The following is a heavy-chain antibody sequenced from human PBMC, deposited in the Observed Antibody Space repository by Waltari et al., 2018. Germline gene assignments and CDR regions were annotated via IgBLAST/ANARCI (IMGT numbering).Heavy chain of an antibody. CDR1: GFTLSWHL. J-gene: IGHJ4*02. Sequence: EVQLLVSGVGLVQPGGSLRLSGAAFGFTLSWHLMSWFRQAPGKGWEWVAGSSGGGCSRYYADSVKGGFTSSRDKSKNTRYLQMNSLRAEDTAVYYCATTGAVPAAIWGQGTLVTVSS. V-gene: IGHV3-23*01. D-gene: IGHD2-2*01. CDR2: SSGGGCSR. CDR3: ATTGAVPAAI.